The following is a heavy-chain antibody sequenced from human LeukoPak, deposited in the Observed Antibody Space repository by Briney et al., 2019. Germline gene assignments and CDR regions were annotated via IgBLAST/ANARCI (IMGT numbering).Heavy chain of an antibody. CDR2: ISGYNGNT. D-gene: IGHD4-23*01. CDR3: ARVDYGGNPDY. Sequence: ASVKVSCKASGYTFTTYGITWGREAPGQGLEWMGWISGYNGNTIYAQKLQGRVTMTTDTSTSTAYMGLRSLRSDDTAVYYCARVDYGGNPDYWGQGTLVTVSS. V-gene: IGHV1-18*01. J-gene: IGHJ4*02. CDR1: GYTFTTYG.